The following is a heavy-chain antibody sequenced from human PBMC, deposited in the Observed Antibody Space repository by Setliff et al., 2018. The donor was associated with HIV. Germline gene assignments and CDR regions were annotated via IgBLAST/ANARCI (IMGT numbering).Heavy chain of an antibody. CDR3: ARSPGYSSGWTPGYYYYMDV. D-gene: IGHD6-19*01. Sequence: SVKVSCKASGGTFSSYAISWVRQAPGQGLEWMGGIIPIFGTANYAQKFQGRVTITADESTSTAYMELSGLRSEDTAVYYCARSPGYSSGWTPGYYYYMDVWGKGTTVTVSS. J-gene: IGHJ6*03. CDR2: IIPIFGTA. CDR1: GGTFSSYA. V-gene: IGHV1-69*13.